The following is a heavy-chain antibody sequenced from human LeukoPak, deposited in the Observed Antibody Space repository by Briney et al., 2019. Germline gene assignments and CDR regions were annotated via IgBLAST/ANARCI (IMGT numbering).Heavy chain of an antibody. Sequence: SETLSLTCTVSGGSISSSSYYWGWIRQPPGKGLEWIGSIYYSGSTYYNPSLKSRVTISVDTSKNRFSLKLSSVTAADTAVYYCARHPSGPSWIQLWLGFDYWGQGTLVTVSS. CDR2: IYYSGST. J-gene: IGHJ4*02. CDR3: ARHPSGPSWIQLWLGFDY. D-gene: IGHD5-18*01. V-gene: IGHV4-39*01. CDR1: GGSISSSSYY.